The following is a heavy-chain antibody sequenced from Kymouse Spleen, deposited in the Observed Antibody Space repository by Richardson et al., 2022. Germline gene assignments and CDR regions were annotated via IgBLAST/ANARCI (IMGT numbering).Heavy chain of an antibody. CDR1: GGSISSYY. Sequence: QVQLQESGPGLVKPSETLSLTCTVSGGSISSYYWSWIRQPPGKGLEWIGYIYYSGSTNYNPSLKSRVTISVDTSKNQFSLKLSSVTAADTAVYYCAGITMVRESWFDPWGQGTLVTVSS. J-gene: IGHJ5*02. CDR2: IYYSGST. D-gene: IGHD3-10*01. V-gene: IGHV4-59*01. CDR3: AGITMVRESWFDP.